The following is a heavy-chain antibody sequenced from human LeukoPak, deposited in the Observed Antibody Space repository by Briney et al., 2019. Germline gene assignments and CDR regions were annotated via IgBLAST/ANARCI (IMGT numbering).Heavy chain of an antibody. CDR1: GFTFSSYA. J-gene: IGHJ4*02. Sequence: PRGSLRLSCAASGFTFSSYAMHWVRQAPGKGLEWVALISYDGSNKYYADSEKGRYTISRDNSKSTLYLQMNSLRAYETGVYYCARGSSGSHNFESWGQGTLVTVPS. D-gene: IGHD3-10*01. CDR3: ARGSSGSHNFES. V-gene: IGHV3-30*04. CDR2: ISYDGSNK.